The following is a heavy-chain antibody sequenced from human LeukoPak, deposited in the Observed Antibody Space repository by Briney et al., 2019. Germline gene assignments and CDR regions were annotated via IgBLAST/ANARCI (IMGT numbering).Heavy chain of an antibody. D-gene: IGHD3-16*01. CDR3: VKTMMTFGGVIRTDAFDI. CDR1: GFTFRTFA. Sequence: GGYPRLSCSASGFTFRTFAMHWVRQSPGKRLEYVSAINNNGDSTYYSDSVKARLTISRDNSKNTLFLQMASLRAEDTAVYYCVKTMMTFGGVIRTDAFDIWGQGTMVIVTS. CDR2: INNNGDST. J-gene: IGHJ3*02. V-gene: IGHV3-64D*06.